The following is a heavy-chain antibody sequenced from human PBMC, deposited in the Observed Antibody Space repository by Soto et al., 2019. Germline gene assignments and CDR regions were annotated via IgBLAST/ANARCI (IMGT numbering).Heavy chain of an antibody. J-gene: IGHJ6*02. Sequence: GGSLRLSCAASGFTFSGSAMHWVRQASGKGLEWVGRIRSKANSYATAYAASMKGRFTISRDDSKNTAYLQMNSLKTEDTAVYYCTRTYSSSRNYGMDVWGQGTTVTVSS. D-gene: IGHD6-6*01. CDR3: TRTYSSSRNYGMDV. CDR1: GFTFSGSA. CDR2: IRSKANSYAT. V-gene: IGHV3-73*01.